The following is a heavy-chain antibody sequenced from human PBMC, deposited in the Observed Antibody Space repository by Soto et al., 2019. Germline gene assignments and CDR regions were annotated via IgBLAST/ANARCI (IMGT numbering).Heavy chain of an antibody. V-gene: IGHV4-39*01. J-gene: IGHJ4*02. D-gene: IGHD3-3*01. Sequence: SETLSLTCTVSGGSISSSSYYWGWIRQPPGKGLEWIGSIYYSGSTYYNPSLKSRVTISVDTSKNQFSLKLSSVTAADTAVYYCASLSRITIFGVVIPLREAYYFDYWGQGTLVTVSS. CDR1: GGSISSSSYY. CDR2: IYYSGST. CDR3: ASLSRITIFGVVIPLREAYYFDY.